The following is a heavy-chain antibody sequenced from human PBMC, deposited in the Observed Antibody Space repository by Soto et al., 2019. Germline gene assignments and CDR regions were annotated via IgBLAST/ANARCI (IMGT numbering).Heavy chain of an antibody. CDR3: APEVPPGLDYFDY. Sequence: GWLRRACTASGFTFSSYAMHWVRQAPGKGLEWVAVISYDGSNKYYADSVKGRFTISRDNSKNTLYLQMNSLRAEDTAVYYCAPEVPPGLDYFDYWGQGTLVTVYS. CDR1: GFTFSSYA. CDR2: ISYDGSNK. V-gene: IGHV3-30-3*01. J-gene: IGHJ4*02.